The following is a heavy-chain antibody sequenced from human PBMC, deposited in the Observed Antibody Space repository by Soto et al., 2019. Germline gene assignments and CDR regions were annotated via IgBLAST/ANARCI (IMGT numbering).Heavy chain of an antibody. CDR2: IDHNGVA. Sequence: SETLSLTCGVSGDSISSSRWWTWFRQTPGNGLEWIGKIDHNGVANYNPSLEGRVTISKGISKNQISLKVTSVTAADSAVYYCARMNRDYYYYGMDVWGQGATVTVSS. J-gene: IGHJ6*02. V-gene: IGHV4-4*02. CDR3: ARMNRDYYYYGMDV. CDR1: GDSISSSRW.